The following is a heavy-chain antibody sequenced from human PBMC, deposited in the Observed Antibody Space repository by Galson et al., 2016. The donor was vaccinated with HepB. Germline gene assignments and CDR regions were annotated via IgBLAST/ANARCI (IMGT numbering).Heavy chain of an antibody. J-gene: IGHJ6*04. CDR2: IRTKAYRGTT. D-gene: IGHD4-11*01. Sequence: SLRLSCAASGFTFGGYTVSWFRQAPGQGLEWVGFIRTKAYRGTTEYAASVKARFTITRDDSESIAYLQMNSLKTEDTAVYYCTRGYSNFFYFHGMDVWGKGTTVTVSS. CDR1: GFTFGGYT. V-gene: IGHV3-49*03. CDR3: TRGYSNFFYFHGMDV.